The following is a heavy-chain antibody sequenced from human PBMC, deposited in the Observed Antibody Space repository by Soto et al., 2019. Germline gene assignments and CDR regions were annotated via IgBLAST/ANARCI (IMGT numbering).Heavy chain of an antibody. CDR2: ISSSGRKI. V-gene: IGHV3-48*03. D-gene: IGHD3-22*01. J-gene: IGHJ4*02. CDR3: ARVRHDSSGPFDY. CDR1: GFIFSSYE. Sequence: GGTLRLSCAPSGFIFSSYEMNWGREAPGKGLEWVSYISSSGRKIYYAESVRGRFTISRDNAKNSMSLQVNSLRAADTAVYYCARVRHDSSGPFDYWGQGTLVTVSS.